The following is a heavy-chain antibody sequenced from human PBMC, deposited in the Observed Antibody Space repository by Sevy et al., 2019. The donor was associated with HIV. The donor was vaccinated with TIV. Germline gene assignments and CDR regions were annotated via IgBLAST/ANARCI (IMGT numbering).Heavy chain of an antibody. J-gene: IGHJ6*02. V-gene: IGHV3-21*04. Sequence: GGSLRLSCAPSGFTFSSYSMNWVRQAPGKGLEWVSFITRSSSYIYYADSVKGRLTISRDNAKNSLYLQMNSLRAEDTAVYYFARRAADNDYGMDVWGQGTTVTVSS. CDR1: GFTFSSYS. CDR2: ITRSSSYI. CDR3: ARRAADNDYGMDV. D-gene: IGHD2-15*01.